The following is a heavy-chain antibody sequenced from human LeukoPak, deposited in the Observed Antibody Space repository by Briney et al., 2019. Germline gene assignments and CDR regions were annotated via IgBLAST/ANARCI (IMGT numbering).Heavy chain of an antibody. CDR3: ARAFSNMVRGPSGYFDY. CDR1: GFTFSSYS. V-gene: IGHV3-21*04. Sequence: GGSLRLSCAASGFTFSSYSMDWVRQAPGKGLEWVSSISSSSSYIYYADSVKGRFPISRDNAKNSLYLQMNSLRAEDTAVYYCARAFSNMVRGPSGYFDYWGQGTLVTVSS. J-gene: IGHJ4*02. CDR2: ISSSSSYI. D-gene: IGHD3-10*01.